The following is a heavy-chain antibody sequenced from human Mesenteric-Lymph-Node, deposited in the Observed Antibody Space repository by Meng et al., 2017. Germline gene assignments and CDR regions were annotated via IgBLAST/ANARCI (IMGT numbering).Heavy chain of an antibody. J-gene: IGHJ4*02. CDR2: IYYSGST. D-gene: IGHD6-19*01. CDR3: ARDSSTYSSGWYGIDY. CDR1: GGSVSSGSYY. V-gene: IGHV4-61*01. Sequence: VPLEESGPGLVRPSGTLSLTCTVSGGSVSSGSYYWSWIRQPPGKGLEWIGYIYYSGSTNYNPSLKSRVTISVDTSKNQFSLKLSSVTAADTAVYYCARDSSTYSSGWYGIDYWGQGTLVTVSS.